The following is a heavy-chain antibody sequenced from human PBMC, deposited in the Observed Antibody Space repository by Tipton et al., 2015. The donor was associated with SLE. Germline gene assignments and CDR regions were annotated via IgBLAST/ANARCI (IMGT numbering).Heavy chain of an antibody. V-gene: IGHV3-49*03. D-gene: IGHD1-1*01. CDR1: GFIFGDYG. J-gene: IGHJ4*02. CDR2: ITTERYGGTT. Sequence: SLRLSCTPSGFIFGDYGMGWFRRAPGKGLEWVTFITTERYGGTTEYAASVKGRFTISRDESKSIVYLQMNSLQTEDTAIYYCTRDSAWNEKTDYWGQGTLVTVSS. CDR3: TRDSAWNEKTDY.